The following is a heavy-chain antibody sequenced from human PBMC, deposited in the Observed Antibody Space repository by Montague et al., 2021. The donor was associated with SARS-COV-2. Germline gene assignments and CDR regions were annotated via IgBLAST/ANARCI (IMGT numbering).Heavy chain of an antibody. J-gene: IGHJ4*02. Sequence: SETLSLTCTVSGGSIRSTTFYWGWIRQSPGKGLEWLGYIYEGDTTYYXXXVKSRVAISLDTPNNQFSLKITSLIVADTAIYYCVTPGKTAVAGQFDYWGPGILVTVSS. CDR1: GGSIRSTTFY. V-gene: IGHV4-39*07. CDR2: IYEGDTT. D-gene: IGHD6-19*01. CDR3: VTPGKTAVAGQFDY.